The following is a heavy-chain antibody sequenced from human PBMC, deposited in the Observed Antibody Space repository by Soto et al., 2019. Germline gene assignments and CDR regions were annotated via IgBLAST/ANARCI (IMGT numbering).Heavy chain of an antibody. V-gene: IGHV6-1*01. J-gene: IGHJ6*02. CDR2: TYYRSKWYN. CDR3: ARGTGSGWYYYYYGMDV. D-gene: IGHD6-19*01. Sequence: SQTLSLTCAISGDSVSSNSAAWNWIRQSPSRGLEWLGRTYYRSKWYNDYAVSVKSRITINPDTSKNQFSLQLNSVTPEDTAVYYCARGTGSGWYYYYYGMDVRGQGTTVTVSS. CDR1: GDSVSSNSAA.